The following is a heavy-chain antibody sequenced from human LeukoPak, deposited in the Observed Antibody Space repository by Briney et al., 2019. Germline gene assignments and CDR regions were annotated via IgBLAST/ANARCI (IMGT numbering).Heavy chain of an antibody. J-gene: IGHJ4*02. CDR3: ARGRDGYNYRSVYFDY. V-gene: IGHV3-21*01. D-gene: IGHD5-24*01. CDR1: GFTFSSYS. CDR2: ISSSSSYI. Sequence: GGSLRLSCAASGFTFSSYSMNWVRQAPGKGLEWVSSISSSSSYIYYADSVKGRFTISRDNAKNSLYLQMNSLRAVDTAVYYCARGRDGYNYRSVYFDYWGQGTLVTVSS.